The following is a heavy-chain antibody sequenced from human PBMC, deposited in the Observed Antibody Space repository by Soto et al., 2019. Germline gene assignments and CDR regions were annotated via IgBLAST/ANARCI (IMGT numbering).Heavy chain of an antibody. J-gene: IGHJ5*02. Sequence: PSETLSLTCTVSGGSISSSSYYWGWIRQLPGKGLEWIGSIYYSGSTYYNPSLKSRVTISVDTSKNQFSLKLSSVTAADTAVYYCARSRRPGQYNWFAPWXQGTLVTVSS. CDR1: GGSISSSSYY. V-gene: IGHV4-39*01. CDR3: ARSRRPGQYNWFAP. D-gene: IGHD1-1*01. CDR2: IYYSGST.